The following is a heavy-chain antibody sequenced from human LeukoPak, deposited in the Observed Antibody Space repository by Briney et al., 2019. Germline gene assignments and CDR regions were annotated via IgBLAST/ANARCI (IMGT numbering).Heavy chain of an antibody. D-gene: IGHD3-10*01. V-gene: IGHV4-59*01. Sequence: PSETLSLTCTVSGGSISSYYWSWIRQPPGKGLEWIGYIYYTGSTNYNPSLKSRVTISVDTSKNQFPLKLSSVTAADTAVYSCASSYYYALDYWGQGTLVTVSS. CDR3: ASSYYYALDY. CDR1: GGSISSYY. CDR2: IYYTGST. J-gene: IGHJ4*02.